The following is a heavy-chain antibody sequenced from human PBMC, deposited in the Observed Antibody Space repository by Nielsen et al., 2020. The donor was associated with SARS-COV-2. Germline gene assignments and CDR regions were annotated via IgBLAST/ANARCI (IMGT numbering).Heavy chain of an antibody. V-gene: IGHV1-3*01. J-gene: IGHJ4*02. D-gene: IGHD3-10*01. Sequence: ASVKVSCKASGYTFTSYAMHWVRQAPGQRLEWMGWINAGNGNTKYSQKFQGRVTITRDTSASTAYMELSSLRSEDTAVYYCARTIMVRGVITQSFDYWGQGTLVTVSS. CDR1: GYTFTSYA. CDR2: INAGNGNT. CDR3: ARTIMVRGVITQSFDY.